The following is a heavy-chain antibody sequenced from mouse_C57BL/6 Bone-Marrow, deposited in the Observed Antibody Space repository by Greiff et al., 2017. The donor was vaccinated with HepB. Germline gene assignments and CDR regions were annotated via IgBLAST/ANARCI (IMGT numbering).Heavy chain of an antibody. CDR2: IDPNSGGT. D-gene: IGHD2-2*01. CDR1: GYTFTSYW. Sequence: VQLQQPGAELVKPGASVKLSCKASGYTFTSYWMHWVKQRPGRGLEWIGRIDPNSGGTKYNEKFKSKATLTVDKPSSTAYMQLSSLTSEDSAVYYCARWRGYGYDGGDYAMDYWGQGTSVTVSS. V-gene: IGHV1-72*01. CDR3: ARWRGYGYDGGDYAMDY. J-gene: IGHJ4*01.